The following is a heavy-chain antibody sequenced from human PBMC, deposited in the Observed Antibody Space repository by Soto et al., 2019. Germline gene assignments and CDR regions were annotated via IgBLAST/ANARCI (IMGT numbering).Heavy chain of an antibody. J-gene: IGHJ4*02. V-gene: IGHV3-21*01. D-gene: IGHD2-21*01. CDR2: IRAESTHI. Sequence: GGSLRLSCAASGFTFSRFALTWVRQAPGKGLEWVSSIRAESTHIYYADSVKGRFTISRDNAENSLYLHMNTLRADDTAVYYCARVASVISLDSWGQGTRVTVSS. CDR1: GFTFSRFA. CDR3: ARVASVISLDS.